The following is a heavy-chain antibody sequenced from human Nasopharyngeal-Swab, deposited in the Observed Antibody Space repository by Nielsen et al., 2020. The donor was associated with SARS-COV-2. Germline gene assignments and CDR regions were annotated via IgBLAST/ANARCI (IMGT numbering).Heavy chain of an antibody. Sequence: GESLEISCKGSGYRCISYWIGWVRQMPGKGLEGMGIIYPGDSDTRYSPSFQGQVTISADKSINTAYLQWSSLKASDTAMYYCARTAIEGGYYRGDAFDIWGQGTMVTVSS. CDR2: IYPGDSDT. CDR1: GYRCISYW. D-gene: IGHD3-22*01. CDR3: ARTAIEGGYYRGDAFDI. J-gene: IGHJ3*02. V-gene: IGHV5-51*01.